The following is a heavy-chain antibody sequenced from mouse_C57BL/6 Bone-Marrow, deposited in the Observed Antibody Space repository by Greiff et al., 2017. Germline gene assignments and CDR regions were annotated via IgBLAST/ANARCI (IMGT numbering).Heavy chain of an antibody. V-gene: IGHV1-80*01. CDR1: GYAFSSYW. Sequence: VKLQESGAELVKPGASVKISCKASGYAFSSYWMNWVKQRPGKGLEWIGQIYPGDGDTNYNGKFKGKATLTADKSSSTAYMQLSSLTFEDSAVYFYAREGYYSAMDYWGQGTSVTVSS. CDR2: IYPGDGDT. CDR3: AREGYYSAMDY. D-gene: IGHD3-2*02. J-gene: IGHJ4*01.